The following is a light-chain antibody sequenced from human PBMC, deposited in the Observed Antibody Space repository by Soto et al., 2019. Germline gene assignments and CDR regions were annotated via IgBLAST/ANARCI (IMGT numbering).Light chain of an antibody. V-gene: IGKV3-20*01. CDR3: QQYGSSRT. J-gene: IGKJ1*01. CDR2: GAS. CDR1: QSVSSSY. Sequence: EIVLTQSPGTLSLSPGERATLSCRASQSVSSSYLAWYQQKPGQAPRLLIYGASSRATGIPDRFSGSGSGKDFTLTISRLATEDFAVYYCQQYGSSRTFGQGTKVEIK.